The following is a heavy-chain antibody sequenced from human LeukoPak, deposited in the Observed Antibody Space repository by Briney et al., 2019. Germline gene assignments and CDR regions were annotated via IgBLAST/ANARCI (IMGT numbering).Heavy chain of an antibody. J-gene: IGHJ4*02. CDR2: IYHSGST. D-gene: IGHD6-13*01. Sequence: SETLSLTCTVSGGSISSSSYYWGWIRQPPGKGLEWIGSIYHSGSTYYNPSLKSRVTISVDASKNQFSLKLSSVTAADTAVYYCARAKDRYSSSWEYFDYWGQGTLVTVSS. V-gene: IGHV4-39*07. CDR1: GGSISSSSYY. CDR3: ARAKDRYSSSWEYFDY.